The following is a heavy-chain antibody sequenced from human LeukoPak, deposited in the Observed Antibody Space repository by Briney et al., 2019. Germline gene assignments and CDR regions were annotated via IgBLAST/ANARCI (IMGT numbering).Heavy chain of an antibody. D-gene: IGHD3-10*01. V-gene: IGHV4-4*07. CDR3: ARGMVRGAPYYMDV. J-gene: IGHJ6*03. CDR2: IYTSGST. CDR1: GGSISSYY. Sequence: SETLSLTCTVSGGSISSYYWSWIRQPAGKGLEWIGRIYTSGSTNYNPSLKSRVTISVDTSKNQFSLKLSSVTAADTAVYYCARGMVRGAPYYMDVWGKGTTVTVSS.